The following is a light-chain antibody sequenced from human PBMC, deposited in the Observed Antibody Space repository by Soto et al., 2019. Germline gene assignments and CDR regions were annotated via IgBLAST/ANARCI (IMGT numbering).Light chain of an antibody. CDR1: QSVSSSY. V-gene: IGKV3-20*01. CDR2: GAS. CDR3: QQYGSPPWT. J-gene: IGKJ1*01. Sequence: EIGLTQSPGTLSLSPGERATLSCRASQSVSSSYLAWYQQKPGQAPRPLIYGASSRATGIPDRFSGSGSGTDFTLTSSRLEPEDFAVYYCQQYGSPPWTFGQGNKVEIK.